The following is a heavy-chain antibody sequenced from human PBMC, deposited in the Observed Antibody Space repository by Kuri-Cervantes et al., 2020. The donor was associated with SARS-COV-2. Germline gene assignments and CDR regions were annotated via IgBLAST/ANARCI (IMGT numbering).Heavy chain of an antibody. CDR2: IRYDGNSK. CDR3: ARDSDFWSGHYTGIVAFDT. Sequence: GGSLRLSCAASGFTFSSFGMHWVRQTPGKGLDWVAFIRYDGNSKFYADSVKGRFTISRDNAKNSLYLQMNSLRAEDTAVYYCARDSDFWSGHYTGIVAFDTWGQGTMVTVSS. D-gene: IGHD3-3*01. V-gene: IGHV3-30*02. J-gene: IGHJ3*02. CDR1: GFTFSSFG.